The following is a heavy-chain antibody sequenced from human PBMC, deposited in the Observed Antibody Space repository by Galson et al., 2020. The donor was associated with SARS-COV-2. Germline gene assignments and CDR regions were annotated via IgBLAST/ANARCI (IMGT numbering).Heavy chain of an antibody. CDR2: ISYDGSDK. J-gene: IGHJ6*02. Sequence: GGSLRLSCAASGFTFSRYGMHWVRQAPGKGLEWVSVISYDGSDKYYADSLKGRFTISRDNSKNTLYLQMNSLRPEDTAVYYCAKVVVATATRMGMDGWGQGTTVTVSS. CDR1: GFTFSRYG. D-gene: IGHD2-15*01. CDR3: AKVVVATATRMGMDG. V-gene: IGHV3-30*18.